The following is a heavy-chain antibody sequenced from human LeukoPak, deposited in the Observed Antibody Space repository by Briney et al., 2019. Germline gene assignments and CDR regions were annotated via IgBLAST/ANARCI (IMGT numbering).Heavy chain of an antibody. CDR3: ARDPGYYYGSGSYLDY. CDR1: GFTFSSYS. Sequence: GGSLRLSCAASGFTFSSYSMNWVRQAQGKGLEWVSSISSSSSYIYYADSVKGRFTISRDNAKNKLYLQMNSLRAEDTAVYYCARDPGYYYGSGSYLDYWGQGTLVTVSS. J-gene: IGHJ4*02. CDR2: ISSSSSYI. V-gene: IGHV3-21*01. D-gene: IGHD3-10*01.